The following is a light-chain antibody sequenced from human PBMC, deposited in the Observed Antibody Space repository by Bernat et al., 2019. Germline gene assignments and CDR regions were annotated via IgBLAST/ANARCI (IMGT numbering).Light chain of an antibody. CDR2: SDN. Sequence: QSVLTQPPSASGTPGQRVTISCSGSSSNIGSNTVNWYQQLPGTAPRLLMYSDNQRPSGVPDRFSGSKSGTSASLAISGLQSEEEADYYCAAWDNSLNGYWVFGGGTKLTVL. CDR3: AAWDNSLNGYWV. J-gene: IGLJ3*02. V-gene: IGLV1-44*01. CDR1: SSNIGSNT.